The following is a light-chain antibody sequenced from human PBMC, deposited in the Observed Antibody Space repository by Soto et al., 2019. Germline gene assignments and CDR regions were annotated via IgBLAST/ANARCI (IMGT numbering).Light chain of an antibody. CDR3: SSYTTSSTVL. Sequence: QAALTQPASVPGSPGQSITISCTGTSSDVGGYNYVSWYQQHPGKAPKLMIYDVGNRPSGVSTRFSGSKSGNTASLTISGLQAEDEADHHCSSYTTSSTVLFGGGTKLTVL. V-gene: IGLV2-14*03. J-gene: IGLJ2*01. CDR1: SSDVGGYNY. CDR2: DVG.